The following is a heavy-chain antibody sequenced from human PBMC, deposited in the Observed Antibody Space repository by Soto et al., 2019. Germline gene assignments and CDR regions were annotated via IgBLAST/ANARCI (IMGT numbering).Heavy chain of an antibody. CDR1: GFTFSVAW. Sequence: EVHLVESGGGLVKPGGSLRLSCAASGFTFSVAWMSWVRQAPGKGLERVGRIKSEIDGATTDYAAPVKGRFTISRDDSTHTLYLQMDSLKTEDTAMYYCTTYDTLTGFPGGRGDLWGEGTLVTVSS. CDR2: IKSEIDGATT. D-gene: IGHD3-9*01. CDR3: TTYDTLTGFPGGRGDL. J-gene: IGHJ4*02. V-gene: IGHV3-15*01.